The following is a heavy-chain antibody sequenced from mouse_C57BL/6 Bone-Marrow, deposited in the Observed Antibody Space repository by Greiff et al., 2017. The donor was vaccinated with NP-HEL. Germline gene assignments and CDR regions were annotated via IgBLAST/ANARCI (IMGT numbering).Heavy chain of an antibody. D-gene: IGHD1-1*01. Sequence: QVHLKESGAELVKPGASVKLSCKASGYTFTEYTIHWVKQRSGQGLEWIGWFYPGSGSIKYNEKSKDKATLTADKSSSTVYMELSRLTSEDSAVYFCARHVSYYYGRKWYFDVWGTGTTVTVSS. CDR2: FYPGSGSI. CDR3: ARHVSYYYGRKWYFDV. V-gene: IGHV1-62-2*01. CDR1: GYTFTEYT. J-gene: IGHJ1*03.